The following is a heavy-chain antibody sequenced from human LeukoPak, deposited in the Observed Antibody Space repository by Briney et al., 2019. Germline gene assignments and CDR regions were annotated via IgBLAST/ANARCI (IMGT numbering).Heavy chain of an antibody. D-gene: IGHD6-19*01. CDR3: ARLGDYQPGWYDQGFDY. J-gene: IGHJ4*02. CDR1: GGSISSSSYY. V-gene: IGHV4-39*01. CDR2: IYYSGST. Sequence: PSETLSLTCTVSGGSISSSSYYWGWIRQPPGKGLEWIGSIYYSGSTYYNPSLKSRVTISVDTSKNQFSLKLSSVTAADTAVYYCARLGDYQPGWYDQGFDYWGQGTLVTVSS.